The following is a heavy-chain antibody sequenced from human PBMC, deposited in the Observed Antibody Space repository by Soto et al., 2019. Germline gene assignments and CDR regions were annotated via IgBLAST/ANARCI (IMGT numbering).Heavy chain of an antibody. CDR3: ARESLGAKGADH. CDR2: IIPIIRVT. D-gene: IGHD7-27*01. CDR1: GDTFNSYL. J-gene: IGHJ4*02. V-gene: IGHV1-69*17. Sequence: QVQLVQSGAEVKRPGSSVKVSCESSGDTFNSYLISWVRQAPGQGLEWMGGIIPIIRVTHYAQRFQGRVTSSALSSTGTAYMELTNLGFADPALYYCARESLGAKGADHCGQGTLVTVSS.